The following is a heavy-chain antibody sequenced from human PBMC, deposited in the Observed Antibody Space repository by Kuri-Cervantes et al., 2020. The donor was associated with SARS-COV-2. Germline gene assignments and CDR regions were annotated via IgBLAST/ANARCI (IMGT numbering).Heavy chain of an antibody. CDR3: VRDGDHWNFDY. V-gene: IGHV3-7*01. Sequence: LSLTCAASGFTFSSYWMNWVRQAPGKGLEWVANMKQDGSEIYYVDSVKGRFTISRDNAKNMLFLQMNSLRAEDTAVYYCVRDGDHWNFDYWGQGTLVTVSS. J-gene: IGHJ4*02. D-gene: IGHD1-1*01. CDR1: GFTFSSYW. CDR2: MKQDGSEI.